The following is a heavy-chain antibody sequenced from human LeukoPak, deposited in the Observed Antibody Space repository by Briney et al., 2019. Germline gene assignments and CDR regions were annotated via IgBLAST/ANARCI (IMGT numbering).Heavy chain of an antibody. CDR3: ARGRDGYNLSMDV. Sequence: SVKVSCKASGGTFSSYAISWVRQAPGQGLEWMGGIIPIFGTANYAQKFQGRVTITADESTNTAYMELSSLRSEDTAVYYCARGRDGYNLSMDVWGQGTTVTVSS. D-gene: IGHD5-24*01. CDR2: IIPIFGTA. V-gene: IGHV1-69*13. CDR1: GGTFSSYA. J-gene: IGHJ6*02.